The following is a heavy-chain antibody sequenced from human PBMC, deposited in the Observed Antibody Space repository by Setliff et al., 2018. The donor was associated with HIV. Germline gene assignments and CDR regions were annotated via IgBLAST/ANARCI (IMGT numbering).Heavy chain of an antibody. Sequence: SETLSLTCNVSGASISSYYWSWIRQPPGKGLEWIGYIYYRGGTNYNPSLKSRLTISVDAAKNQFSLKLSSVTTADTAVYYCARMVIQFGDYHFDDWGQGALVTVSS. CDR3: ARMVIQFGDYHFDD. D-gene: IGHD3-10*01. J-gene: IGHJ4*02. CDR2: IYYRGGT. CDR1: GASISSYY. V-gene: IGHV4-59*01.